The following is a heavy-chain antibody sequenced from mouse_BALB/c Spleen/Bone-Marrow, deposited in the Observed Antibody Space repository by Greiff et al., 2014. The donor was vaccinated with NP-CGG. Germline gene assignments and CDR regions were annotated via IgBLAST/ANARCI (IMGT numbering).Heavy chain of an antibody. CDR1: GFNIKDTY. V-gene: IGHV14-3*02. D-gene: IGHD2-2*01. J-gene: IGHJ2*01. Sequence: QLKESGAELVKSGASVKLSCTASGFNIKDTYMHWVKQRPEQGLEWIGRIDPANGNTKYDPKFQGKATITADTSSNTAYLQLSSLTSEDTAIYYCASYVYGYYFDYWGQGTTLTVSS. CDR3: ASYVYGYYFDY. CDR2: IDPANGNT.